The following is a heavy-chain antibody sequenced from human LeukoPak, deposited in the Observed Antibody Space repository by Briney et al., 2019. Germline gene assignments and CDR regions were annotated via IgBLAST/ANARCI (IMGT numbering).Heavy chain of an antibody. Sequence: SETLSLTCSVSGDSISNYYWSWIRQHPGKGLEWIGYIYYSGSTYYNPSLKSRVTISVDTSKNQFSLKLSSVTAADTAVYYCARESTVTNIFDYWGQGTLVTVSS. CDR2: IYYSGST. J-gene: IGHJ4*02. CDR3: ARESTVTNIFDY. CDR1: GDSISNYY. D-gene: IGHD4-17*01. V-gene: IGHV4-59*06.